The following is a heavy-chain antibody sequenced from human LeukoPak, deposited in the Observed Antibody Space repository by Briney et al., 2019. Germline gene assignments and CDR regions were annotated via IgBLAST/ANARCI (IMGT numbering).Heavy chain of an antibody. CDR1: GYTFTSYG. CDR2: ISAYNGNT. V-gene: IGHV1-18*01. CDR3: ARDMFKYYYDSSGYPDY. Sequence: ASVKVSCKASGYTFTSYGISWMRQAPGQGLEWMGWISAYNGNTNYAQKLQGRVTMTTDTSTSTAYMELRSLRSDDTAVYYCARDMFKYYYDSSGYPDYWGQGTLVTVSS. J-gene: IGHJ4*02. D-gene: IGHD3-22*01.